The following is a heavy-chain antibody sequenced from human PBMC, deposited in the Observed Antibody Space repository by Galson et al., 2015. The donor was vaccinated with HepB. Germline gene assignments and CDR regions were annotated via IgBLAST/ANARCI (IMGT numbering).Heavy chain of an antibody. V-gene: IGHV6-1*01. J-gene: IGHJ6*03. D-gene: IGHD1-26*01. CDR3: ARGVGATFYYYYYMDV. Sequence: CAISGDSVSSNSAAWNWIRQSPSRGLEWLGRTYYRSKWYNDYAVSVKSRITINPDTSKNQFSLQLNSVTPEDTAVYYCARGVGATFYYYYYMDVWGQGTLVTVSS. CDR1: GDSVSSNSAA. CDR2: TYYRSKWYN.